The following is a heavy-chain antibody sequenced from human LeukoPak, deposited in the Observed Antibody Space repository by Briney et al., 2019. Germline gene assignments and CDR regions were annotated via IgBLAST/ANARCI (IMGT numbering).Heavy chain of an antibody. D-gene: IGHD3-22*01. CDR3: ARGKGSGYQSPFDY. V-gene: IGHV3-23*01. CDR1: GFTFSSYA. Sequence: GGSLRLSCAASGFTFSSYAMSWVRQAPGKGLEWVSVISGSGGSTYYADSVKGRFTISRDNAKNSLYLQMNSLRAEDTAVYYCARGKGSGYQSPFDYWGQGTLVTVSS. CDR2: ISGSGGST. J-gene: IGHJ4*02.